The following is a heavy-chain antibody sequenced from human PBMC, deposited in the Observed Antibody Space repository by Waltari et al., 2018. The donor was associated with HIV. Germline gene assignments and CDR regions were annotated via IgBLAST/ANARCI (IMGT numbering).Heavy chain of an antibody. CDR2: IYTSGRP. J-gene: IGHJ5*02. D-gene: IGHD2-21*02. CDR1: GGSISSGSYY. CDR3: AREAVPPCGDCANWFDP. Sequence: QVQLQESGPGLVKPSQTLSLTCTVSGGSISSGSYYWSWIRQPAGKGLEWIGRIYTSGRPNVNHPLKSRVTISVDTSKNQFSLKLSSVTAADTAVYYWAREAVPPCGDCANWFDPWGQGTLVTVSS. V-gene: IGHV4-61*02.